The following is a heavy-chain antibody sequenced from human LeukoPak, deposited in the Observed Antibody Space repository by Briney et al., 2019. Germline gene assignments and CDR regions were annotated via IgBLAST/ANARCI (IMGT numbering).Heavy chain of an antibody. CDR2: IYTSGST. CDR3: AREMSYYYYMDV. V-gene: IGHV4-4*07. Sequence: SETLSLTCTVSGGSISSYYWSWLRQPAGKGLEWIGRIYTSGSTNYNPSLKSRVTMSVDTSKNQFSLKLSSVTAADTAVYCCAREMSYYYYMDVWGKGTTVTVSS. CDR1: GGSISSYY. J-gene: IGHJ6*03.